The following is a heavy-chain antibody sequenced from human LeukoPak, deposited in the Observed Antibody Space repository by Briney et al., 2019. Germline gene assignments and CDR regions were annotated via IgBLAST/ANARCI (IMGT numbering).Heavy chain of an antibody. D-gene: IGHD3-10*01. CDR2: ISFSTSTI. CDR1: GFTFSSYS. V-gene: IGHV3-48*01. Sequence: GGSLRLSCAASGFTFSSYSMNWVRQAPGKGLEWVSYISFSTSTIYYADSVKGRFTISRDNAKNALYLQMNSLRAEDTAMYYCARDTHYYGSGSPAFDIWGQGTMVTVSS. J-gene: IGHJ3*02. CDR3: ARDTHYYGSGSPAFDI.